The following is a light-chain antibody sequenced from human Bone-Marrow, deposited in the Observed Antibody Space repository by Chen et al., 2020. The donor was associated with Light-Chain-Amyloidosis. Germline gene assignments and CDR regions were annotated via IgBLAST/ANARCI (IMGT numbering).Light chain of an antibody. J-gene: IGKJ4*01. Sequence: DIRMTQSPSSLSLSIGDRVTITCQASRDISHYLNWYQQKPGKAPKLLIYDASNLETGVPSRFSGSGFGTDFTFTISSLLPEDIATYYCQQYNNLPLTFGGGTKVEIK. CDR1: RDISHY. CDR2: DAS. CDR3: QQYNNLPLT. V-gene: IGKV1-33*01.